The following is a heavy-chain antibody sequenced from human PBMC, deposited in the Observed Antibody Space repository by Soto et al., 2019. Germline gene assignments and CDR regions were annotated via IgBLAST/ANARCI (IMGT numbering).Heavy chain of an antibody. D-gene: IGHD3-10*01. J-gene: IGHJ6*02. CDR1: GFTFGNYG. V-gene: IGHV3-30*03. CDR2: ILYDGSDK. CDR3: TAPRDEYGSGVSWFTYGMDI. Sequence: GGSLRLSCAASGFTFGNYGMHWVRQPPGKGLEWMSSILYDGSDKYYADSVRGRFTISRDNSQNTLFLQMKRLTVDDTAIYYCTAPRDEYGSGVSWFTYGMDIWGQGTTVTVSS.